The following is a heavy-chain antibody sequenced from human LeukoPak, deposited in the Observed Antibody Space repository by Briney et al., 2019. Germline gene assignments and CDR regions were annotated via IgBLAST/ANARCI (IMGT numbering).Heavy chain of an antibody. CDR2: IYPCDSDT. D-gene: IGHD1-26*01. Sequence: GEALKISCDGSGYSFTSYWIGWRRQMPGKGLEWMGIIYPCDSDTRYSPSFQGQVTISADKSISTAYLQWSSLKASDTAMYYCARRHRSGSYYFDYWGQGTLVTVSS. J-gene: IGHJ4*02. CDR1: GYSFTSYW. CDR3: ARRHRSGSYYFDY. V-gene: IGHV5-51*01.